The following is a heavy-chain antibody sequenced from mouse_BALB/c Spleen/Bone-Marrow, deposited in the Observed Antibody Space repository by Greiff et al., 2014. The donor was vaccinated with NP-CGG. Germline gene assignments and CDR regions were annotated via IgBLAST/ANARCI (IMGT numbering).Heavy chain of an antibody. CDR2: IYPGDGDT. CDR3: ARGDYDYDDWFAY. J-gene: IGHJ3*01. V-gene: IGHV1-87*01. Sequence: QVQLQQSGAELARPGAPVKLSCKASGYTFTSYWMQWVKQRPGQGLEWIGAIYPGDGDTRYTQKFKGKATLTADKSSSTAYMQLSSLASEDSAVYYCARGDYDYDDWFAYWGQGTLVTVSA. CDR1: GYTFTSYW. D-gene: IGHD2-4*01.